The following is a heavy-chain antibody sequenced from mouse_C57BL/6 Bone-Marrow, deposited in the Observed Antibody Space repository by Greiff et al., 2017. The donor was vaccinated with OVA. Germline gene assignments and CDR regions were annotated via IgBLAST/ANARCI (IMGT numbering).Heavy chain of an antibody. D-gene: IGHD1-1*01. J-gene: IGHJ3*01. Sequence: EVQRVESGGGLVQPGGSMKLSCVASGFTFSNYWMNWVRQSPEKGLEWVAQIRLKSDNYATHYAESVKGRFTISRDDSKSSVYLQMNNLRAEDTGIYYCTLRFPFAYWGQGTLVTVSA. CDR1: GFTFSNYW. V-gene: IGHV6-3*01. CDR3: TLRFPFAY. CDR2: IRLKSDNYAT.